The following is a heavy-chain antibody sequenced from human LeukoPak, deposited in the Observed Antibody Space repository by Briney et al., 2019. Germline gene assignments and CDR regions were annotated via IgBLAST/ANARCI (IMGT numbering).Heavy chain of an antibody. V-gene: IGHV3-30-3*01. CDR1: GFTFSSYA. J-gene: IGHJ4*02. D-gene: IGHD3-22*01. CDR3: ARDRYYDSSGYYYYYFDY. CDR2: ISYDGSNK. Sequence: PGGSLRLSCAASGFTFSSYAMHWVRQAPGKGLEWVAVISYDGSNKYYADSVKGRFTISRDSSKNTLYLQMNSLRAEDTAVYYCARDRYYDSSGYYYYYFDYWGQGTLVTVSS.